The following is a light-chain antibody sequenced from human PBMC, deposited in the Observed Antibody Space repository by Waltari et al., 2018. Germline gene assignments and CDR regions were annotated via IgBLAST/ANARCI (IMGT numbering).Light chain of an antibody. CDR2: WAS. CDR3: QQYYKTPS. J-gene: IGKJ4*01. Sequence: DIVMTQSPGSLVVSLGERATINCKSGQDILYNSNNKNYLAWYQHKPGQSPKLLFYWASTRASGVPDRFSGSGSGTDFTLTITRVQAEDAAIYYCQQYYKTPSFGGGTKVEI. V-gene: IGKV4-1*01. CDR1: QDILYNSNNKNY.